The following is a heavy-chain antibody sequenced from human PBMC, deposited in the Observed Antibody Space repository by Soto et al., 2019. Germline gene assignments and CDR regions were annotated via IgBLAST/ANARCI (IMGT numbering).Heavy chain of an antibody. CDR3: VKVRERTWSIDY. Sequence: GGSLRLSCAASGFTFGRNGMHWVRQAPGKGLEWVAVLSFDGRIEYYADSVKGRFKIFRDNPKNTLYLQMNTLRPDDTALYYCVKVRERTWSIDYWDQGVFVTVSS. CDR2: LSFDGRIE. J-gene: IGHJ4*02. D-gene: IGHD3-10*01. CDR1: GFTFGRNG. V-gene: IGHV3-30*18.